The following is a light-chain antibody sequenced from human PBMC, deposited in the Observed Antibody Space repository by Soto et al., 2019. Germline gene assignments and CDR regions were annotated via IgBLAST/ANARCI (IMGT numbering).Light chain of an antibody. Sequence: DIQMTQSPSTLSASVGDRVTITCRASQSISSWLAWYQQKPGKAPKLLIYKASSLESGVPSRFSGSGSGTEFTLTISSLQPDDFATYYCQEYDEYLFTFGPGTKVDIK. CDR1: QSISSW. V-gene: IGKV1-5*03. J-gene: IGKJ3*01. CDR3: QEYDEYLFT. CDR2: KAS.